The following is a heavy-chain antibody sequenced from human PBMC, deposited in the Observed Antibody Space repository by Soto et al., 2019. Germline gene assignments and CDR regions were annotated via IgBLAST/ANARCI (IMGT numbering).Heavy chain of an antibody. CDR1: GYSFTSYW. Sequence: PGESLKISCKGSGYSFTSYWIGWVRQMPGKGLEWMGIIYPGDSDTRYNPSFQGQVTISADKSISTAYLQWSSLKASDTAMYYCARQMGEYCSGGSCYSPYYYYGMDVWGQGTTVTVSS. D-gene: IGHD2-15*01. J-gene: IGHJ6*02. V-gene: IGHV5-51*01. CDR3: ARQMGEYCSGGSCYSPYYYYGMDV. CDR2: IYPGDSDT.